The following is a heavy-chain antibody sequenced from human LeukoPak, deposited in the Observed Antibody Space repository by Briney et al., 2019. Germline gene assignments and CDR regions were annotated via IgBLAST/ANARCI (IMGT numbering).Heavy chain of an antibody. Sequence: SETLSLTCTVSGGSISSYYWSWIRQPPGKGLEWIVYIYYSGSTNYNPSLKSRVTISVDTSKNQFSLKLSSVTAADTAVYYCARSGYCSGGSCYLDYWGQGTLVTVSS. CDR3: ARSGYCSGGSCYLDY. CDR2: IYYSGST. V-gene: IGHV4-59*01. D-gene: IGHD2-15*01. J-gene: IGHJ4*02. CDR1: GGSISSYY.